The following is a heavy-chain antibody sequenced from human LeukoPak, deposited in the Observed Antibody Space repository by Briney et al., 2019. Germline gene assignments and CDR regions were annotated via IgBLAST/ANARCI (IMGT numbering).Heavy chain of an antibody. CDR1: GYSISSGYY. Sequence: NPSETLSLTCTVFGYSISSGYYWGWIRQPPGKGLEWIGSIYHSGSTYYNPSLKSRVTISVDTSKNQFSLKLSSVTAADTAVYYCARDSLMTTVTTFDYWGQGTLVTVSS. V-gene: IGHV4-38-2*02. CDR2: IYHSGST. D-gene: IGHD4-11*01. J-gene: IGHJ4*02. CDR3: ARDSLMTTVTTFDY.